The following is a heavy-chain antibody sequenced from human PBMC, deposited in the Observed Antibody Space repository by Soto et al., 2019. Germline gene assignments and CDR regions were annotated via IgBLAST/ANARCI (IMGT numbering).Heavy chain of an antibody. CDR3: ARSNAADRPRVGYYYFMDV. J-gene: IGHJ6*03. D-gene: IGHD1-1*01. CDR1: GGSFSGYY. CDR2: INHSGST. V-gene: IGHV4-34*01. Sequence: PSETLSLTCAVYGGSFSGYYWSWIRQPPGKGLEWIGEINHSGSTNYNPSLKSRVTISVDTTKNQFSLQLNSVTPEDTAVYFCARSNAADRPRVGYYYFMDVWGKGTTVTVSS.